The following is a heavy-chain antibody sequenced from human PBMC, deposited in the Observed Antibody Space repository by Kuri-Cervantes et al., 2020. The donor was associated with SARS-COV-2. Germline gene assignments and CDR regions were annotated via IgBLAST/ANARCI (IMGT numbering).Heavy chain of an antibody. CDR3: AKVILNSDSSTLGRFDF. D-gene: IGHD6-13*01. CDR1: GFPFSDYA. J-gene: IGHJ4*02. CDR2: IGGSGGNT. V-gene: IGHV3-23*01. Sequence: ESLKISCAVSGFPFSDYAMSWVRQAPGKGLEWVSGIGGSGGNTYYADSVKGRFTISRDNSKNTLYLQTNSLRAEDTAIYYCAKVILNSDSSTLGRFDFWGLGTLVTVSS.